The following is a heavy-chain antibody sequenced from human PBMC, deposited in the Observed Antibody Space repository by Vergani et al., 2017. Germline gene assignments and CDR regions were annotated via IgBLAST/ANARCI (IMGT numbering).Heavy chain of an antibody. J-gene: IGHJ4*02. D-gene: IGHD2-2*01. Sequence: QVQLLQSGAEVKKPAASVKVSCKASGYTFTDYFMHWVRQAPGQGLEWLGWINPNSGGTNYAQKFQGRVSMTRDTSISTAYMELSNLRSDDTAVYYCARVGTSSNRDYFDYWGQGTLVTVSS. V-gene: IGHV1-2*02. CDR1: GYTFTDYF. CDR2: INPNSGGT. CDR3: ARVGTSSNRDYFDY.